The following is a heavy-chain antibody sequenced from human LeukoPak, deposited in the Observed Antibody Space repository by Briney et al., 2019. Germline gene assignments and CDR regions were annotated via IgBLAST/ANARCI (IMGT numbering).Heavy chain of an antibody. CDR1: GFTFSSYW. J-gene: IGHJ3*01. D-gene: IGHD2-15*01. Sequence: GGSLRLSCAASGFTFSSYWMSWVRQAPGKGLEWVANIKQDGSEKYYVDSVKGRFTISRDNAKYSLYLQMNSLRAEDTAVYYCARGGYCSGGICYSYNAFDVWGQGTMVTVSS. CDR3: ARGGYCSGGICYSYNAFDV. CDR2: IKQDGSEK. V-gene: IGHV3-7*01.